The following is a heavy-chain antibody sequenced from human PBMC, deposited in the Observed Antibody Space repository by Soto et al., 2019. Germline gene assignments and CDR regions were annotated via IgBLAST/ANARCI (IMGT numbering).Heavy chain of an antibody. CDR1: GFSLNTSGMC. J-gene: IGHJ4*02. CDR3: ARTYTSSPPVWFDY. V-gene: IGHV2-70*01. D-gene: IGHD6-6*01. Sequence: SGPTLVNPTQTLTLTCTFSGFSLNTSGMCLSWIRQPPGKALEWLALIDWDDDKYYSPALKTRLTISKDTSKNQVVLILTNMGPVDTATYYCARTYTSSPPVWFDYWGQGTPVTVST. CDR2: IDWDDDK.